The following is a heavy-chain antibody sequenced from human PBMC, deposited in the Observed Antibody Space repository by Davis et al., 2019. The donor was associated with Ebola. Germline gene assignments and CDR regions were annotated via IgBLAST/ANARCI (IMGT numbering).Heavy chain of an antibody. J-gene: IGHJ4*02. Sequence: PGGSLRLSCAASGFTFSSYAMSWVRQAPGKGLEWVSAISGSGGSTYYADSVKGRFTISRDNSKNTLYLQMNSLRAEDTAVYYCARDRGGHYGDYAGYWGQGTLVTVSS. CDR2: ISGSGGST. D-gene: IGHD4-17*01. V-gene: IGHV3-23*01. CDR1: GFTFSSYA. CDR3: ARDRGGHYGDYAGY.